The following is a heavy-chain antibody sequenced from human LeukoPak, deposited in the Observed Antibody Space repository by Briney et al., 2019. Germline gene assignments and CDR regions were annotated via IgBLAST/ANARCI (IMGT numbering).Heavy chain of an antibody. CDR2: ISTSSLYI. CDR1: GFTLSSYS. D-gene: IGHD3-22*01. J-gene: IGHJ4*02. V-gene: IGHV3-21*04. Sequence: GGSLRPSCAASGFTLSSYSMNWVRQAPGKGLEWVSFISTSSLYIYYVDSVKGRFTVSRDNAKNSVSLQMNSLRAEDTAIYYCAKAITMIVVVNFDSWGQGTLVTVSS. CDR3: AKAITMIVVVNFDS.